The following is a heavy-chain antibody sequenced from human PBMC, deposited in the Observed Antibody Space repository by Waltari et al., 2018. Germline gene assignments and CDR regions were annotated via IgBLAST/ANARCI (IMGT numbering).Heavy chain of an antibody. V-gene: IGHV4-39*01. Sequence: QLQLQESGPGLVKPSETLSLPCSVSGGSISSRRYYWGWIRQSPGKGLEWIGSIYYSGSIYYNPTLQSRVTISGDTSKNQFSLNLSSVTAADTAVYYCARHWKRNGYRFDPWGQGTRVNVSS. J-gene: IGHJ5*02. CDR3: ARHWKRNGYRFDP. CDR2: IYYSGSI. D-gene: IGHD5-12*01. CDR1: GGSISSRRYY.